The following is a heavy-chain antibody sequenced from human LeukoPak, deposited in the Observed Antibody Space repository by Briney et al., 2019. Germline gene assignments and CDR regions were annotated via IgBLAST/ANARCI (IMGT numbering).Heavy chain of an antibody. CDR2: IYTSGST. D-gene: IGHD1-26*01. CDR3: ARENSGSYREFDY. CDR1: GGSISSFY. Sequence: PSETLSLTCTVSGGSISSFYWSWIRQPAGKGLEWIGRIYTSGSTNYNASLKSRVSMSVDTSKNQFSLKLSSVTAADTAVFYCARENSGSYREFDYWGQGTLVTVSS. V-gene: IGHV4-4*07. J-gene: IGHJ4*02.